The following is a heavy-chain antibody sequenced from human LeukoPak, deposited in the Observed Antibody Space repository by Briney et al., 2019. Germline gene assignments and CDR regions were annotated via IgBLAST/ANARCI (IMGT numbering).Heavy chain of an antibody. D-gene: IGHD2-2*01. V-gene: IGHV1-8*03. CDR1: GYTFTTYD. CDR2: MSPSSGNT. Sequence: GASVKVSCKASGYTFTTYDINWVRQAPGQGLEWMGWMSPSSGNTGYAQKFQGRVTLTSDTSISTAYMELRSLRSEDTAVYYCARGLGNSSWSLGNFDFWGQGSLVTVSS. CDR3: ARGLGNSSWSLGNFDF. J-gene: IGHJ4*02.